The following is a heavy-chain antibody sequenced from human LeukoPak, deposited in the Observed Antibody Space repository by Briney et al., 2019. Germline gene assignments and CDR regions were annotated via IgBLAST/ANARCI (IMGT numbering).Heavy chain of an antibody. Sequence: PSETLSLTCTVSGGSISSYYWSWIRQPPGKGLEWIGEINHSGSTNYNPSLKSRVTISVDTSKNQFSLKLSSVTAADTAVYYCARGRAYYGSGRPFDYWGQGTLVTVSS. CDR2: INHSGST. J-gene: IGHJ4*02. V-gene: IGHV4-34*01. CDR3: ARGRAYYGSGRPFDY. CDR1: GGSISSYY. D-gene: IGHD3-10*01.